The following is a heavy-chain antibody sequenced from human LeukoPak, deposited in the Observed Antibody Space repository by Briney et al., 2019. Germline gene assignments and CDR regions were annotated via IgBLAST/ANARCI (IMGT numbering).Heavy chain of an antibody. CDR3: AREVIPNGFDY. V-gene: IGHV4-30-4*01. CDR2: IYYSGST. J-gene: IGHJ4*02. CDR1: GGSISSGDYY. Sequence: SQTLSLTCTVSGGSISSGDYYWSWIRQPSGKGLEWIGYIYYSGSTYYNPSLKSRVTISVDTSKNQFSLKLSSVTAADTAVYYCAREVIPNGFDYWGQGTLVTVSS. D-gene: IGHD2-2*01.